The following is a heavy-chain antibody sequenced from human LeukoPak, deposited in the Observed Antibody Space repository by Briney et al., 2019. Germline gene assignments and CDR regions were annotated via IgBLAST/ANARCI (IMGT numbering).Heavy chain of an antibody. CDR2: IYITGST. CDR3: ARLRYYGSGSYPMTGNWFDP. Sequence: PSETLSLTCTVSGGSITSYYWSWIRQSAGKGLEWIGRIYITGSTTYNPSLKSRVTMSLDTSKNQFSLKLSSVTAADTAVYFCARLRYYGSGSYPMTGNWFDPWGQGTLVTVSS. CDR1: GGSITSYY. J-gene: IGHJ5*02. V-gene: IGHV4-4*07. D-gene: IGHD3-10*01.